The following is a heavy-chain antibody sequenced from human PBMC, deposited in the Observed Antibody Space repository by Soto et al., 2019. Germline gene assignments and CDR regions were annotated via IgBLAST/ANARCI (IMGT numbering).Heavy chain of an antibody. V-gene: IGHV1-18*01. CDR1: GYTFSSYG. J-gene: IGHJ4*02. CDR3: ARDKGDGSGSYYGY. Sequence: QVQLVQSGAEVKKPGASVKVSCKASGYTFSSYGISWVRQAPGQGLEWMGWISAYNGNTNYAQKLQGRVTMTTDTSTSTACMDLRSLRSDDTAIYYCARDKGDGSGSYYGYWGQGTLVTVSS. D-gene: IGHD3-10*01. CDR2: ISAYNGNT.